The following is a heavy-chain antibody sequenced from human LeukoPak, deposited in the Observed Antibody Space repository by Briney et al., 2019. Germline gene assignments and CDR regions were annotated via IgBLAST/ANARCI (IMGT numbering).Heavy chain of an antibody. J-gene: IGHJ4*02. CDR1: GFTFSNYW. D-gene: IGHD2-21*01. Sequence: GGSLRLSCAPSGFTFSNYWMSWVRQAPGKGLDWVANINIDGSEQYYVDSFKGRFTISRDNAKNSLYLQMNSLRAEDTAVYYCVKYGGDLGVAFDCWGQGTLVTVSS. CDR3: VKYGGDLGVAFDC. CDR2: INIDGSEQ. V-gene: IGHV3-7*01.